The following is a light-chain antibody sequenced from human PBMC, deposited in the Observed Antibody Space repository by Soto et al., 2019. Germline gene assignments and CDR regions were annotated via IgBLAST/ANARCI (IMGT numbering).Light chain of an antibody. J-gene: IGKJ2*01. CDR2: LGS. V-gene: IGKV2-28*01. CDR1: QSLLHSNGRNY. Sequence: DVVMTQSPLSLPVSPGEPASISCRTSQSLLHSNGRNYLNWYLQRSGQSPQLLIYLGSTRSSGVPDRFSGSGSGTDFTLKISRVEAEDVGVYFCMQALQTPPTFGQGTKREIK. CDR3: MQALQTPPT.